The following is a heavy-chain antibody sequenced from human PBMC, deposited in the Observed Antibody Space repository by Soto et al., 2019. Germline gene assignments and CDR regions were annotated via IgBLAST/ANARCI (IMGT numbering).Heavy chain of an antibody. V-gene: IGHV4-59*01. CDR2: IYYSGST. CDR1: GGSISSYY. Sequence: QVQLQESGPGLVKPSETLSLTCTVSGGSISSYYWSWIRQPPGKGLEWIGYIYYSGSTNYNPSLKSGVTISVYTSKNQFSLKLSSVTAADTAVYYWARSMIVVYWYFYLWGRGTLVTVSS. J-gene: IGHJ2*01. CDR3: ARSMIVVYWYFYL. D-gene: IGHD3-22*01.